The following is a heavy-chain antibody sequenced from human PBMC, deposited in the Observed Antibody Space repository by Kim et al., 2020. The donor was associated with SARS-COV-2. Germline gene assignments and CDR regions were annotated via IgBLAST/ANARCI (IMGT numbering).Heavy chain of an antibody. D-gene: IGHD2-2*01. Sequence: GRFTISRDNAKNSMYLQMNRLRAEDTALYYCAKDKVVVVPAATPNYGMDVWGQGTTVTVSS. CDR3: AKDKVVVVPAATPNYGMDV. V-gene: IGHV3-9*01. J-gene: IGHJ6*02.